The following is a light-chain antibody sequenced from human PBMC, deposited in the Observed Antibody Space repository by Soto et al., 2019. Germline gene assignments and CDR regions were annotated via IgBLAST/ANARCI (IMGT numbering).Light chain of an antibody. Sequence: AIRMTQSPSSFSASTGDRVTITCRASQGISRYLAWYQQKPGKAPKLLIYAASTLQSGVPSRFSGSGSGTDFTLTISCLQSEDFATYYCQQYYSYPYTFGQGNKLEIK. CDR2: AAS. V-gene: IGKV1-8*01. J-gene: IGKJ2*01. CDR3: QQYYSYPYT. CDR1: QGISRY.